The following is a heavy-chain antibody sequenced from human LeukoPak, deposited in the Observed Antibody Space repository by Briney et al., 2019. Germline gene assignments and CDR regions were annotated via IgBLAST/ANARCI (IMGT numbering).Heavy chain of an antibody. Sequence: HTGGSLRLSCAASGFTFSSYAMSWVRQAPGKGLEWVSAISGSGGSTYYADSVKGRFTISRDNSKNTLYLQMNSLGAEDTAVYYCAKDSGWYYFDYWGQGTLVTVSS. CDR1: GFTFSSYA. V-gene: IGHV3-23*01. CDR2: ISGSGGST. D-gene: IGHD6-19*01. J-gene: IGHJ4*02. CDR3: AKDSGWYYFDY.